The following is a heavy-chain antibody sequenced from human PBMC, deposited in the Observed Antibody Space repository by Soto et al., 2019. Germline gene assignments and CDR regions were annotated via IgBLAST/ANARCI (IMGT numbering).Heavy chain of an antibody. Sequence: SETLSLTCTVSGDSISSPHYYWTWIRQPPGKGLEWVGYIYYTGNNFYNPALKSRVAMSVDPSTNQFSLKLASVTDADTAVYFCAREPKQNYDSSPWNGGFDSWGQGTLVTVSS. CDR3: AREPKQNYDSSPWNGGFDS. J-gene: IGHJ4*02. CDR1: GDSISSPHYY. CDR2: IYYTGNN. V-gene: IGHV4-30-4*01. D-gene: IGHD3-22*01.